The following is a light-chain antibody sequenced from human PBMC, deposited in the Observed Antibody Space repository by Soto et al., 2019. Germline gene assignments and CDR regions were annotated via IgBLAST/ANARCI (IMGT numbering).Light chain of an antibody. CDR1: SSDVGGYNY. CDR2: EVT. Sequence: QSALTQPASVSGSPGQSITISCTGTSSDVGGYNYVSWYQQHPDKAPKLMIYEVTNRPSGVSYRFSGSKSGNTASLTISGLQAEDEADYYCISFTRSSTFVFGTGTQLTVL. V-gene: IGLV2-14*01. J-gene: IGLJ1*01. CDR3: ISFTRSSTFV.